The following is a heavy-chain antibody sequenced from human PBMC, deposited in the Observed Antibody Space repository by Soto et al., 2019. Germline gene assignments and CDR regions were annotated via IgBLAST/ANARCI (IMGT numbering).Heavy chain of an antibody. CDR3: AKSPVVVAATVFDY. CDR2: ISYDGSNK. CDR1: GFTFSSYG. J-gene: IGHJ4*02. Sequence: GSLRLSCAASGFTFSSYGMHWVRQAPGKGLEWVAVISYDGSNKYYADSVKGRFTISRDNSKNTLYLQMNSLRAEDTAVYYCAKSPVVVAATVFDYWGQGTLVTVSS. V-gene: IGHV3-30*18. D-gene: IGHD2-15*01.